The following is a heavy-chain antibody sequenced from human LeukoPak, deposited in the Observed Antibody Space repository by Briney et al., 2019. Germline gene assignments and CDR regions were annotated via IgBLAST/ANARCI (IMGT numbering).Heavy chain of an antibody. D-gene: IGHD4-17*01. CDR2: IYYSGST. J-gene: IGHJ3*02. CDR3: ARKTTTGPTKAAFDI. V-gene: IGHV4-59*01. CDR1: GGSISSYY. Sequence: ASETLSLTCAVSGGSISSYYWSWIRQPPGKGLEWIGYIYYSGSTNYNPSLKSRVTISVDTSKNQFSLKLSSVTAADTAVYYCARKTTTGPTKAAFDIWGQGTMLTVSS.